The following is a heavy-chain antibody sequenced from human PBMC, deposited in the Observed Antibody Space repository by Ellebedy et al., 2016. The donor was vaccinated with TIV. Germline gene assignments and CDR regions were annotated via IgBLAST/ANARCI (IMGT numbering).Heavy chain of an antibody. J-gene: IGHJ4*02. CDR3: ARDTAYFESSGRFGY. CDR2: ISAYNGNT. CDR1: DYTFTSYG. Sequence: AASVKVSCKASDYTFTSYGISWVRQAPGQGLEWMGWISAYNGNTNYAQKLQGGVTMTTDTSTSTAYMELRSLRSDDTAVYFCARDTAYFESSGRFGYWGQGTLVTVSS. V-gene: IGHV1-18*01. D-gene: IGHD3-22*01.